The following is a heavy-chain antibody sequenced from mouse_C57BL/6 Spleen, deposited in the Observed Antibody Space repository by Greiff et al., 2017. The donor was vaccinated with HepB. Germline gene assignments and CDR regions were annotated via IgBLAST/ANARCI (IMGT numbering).Heavy chain of an antibody. J-gene: IGHJ2*01. CDR2: IDPENGDT. Sequence: EVQLVESGAELVRPGASVKLSCTASGFNIKDDYMHWVKQRPEQGLEWIGWIDPENGDTEYASKFQGKATITADTSSNTAYLQLSSLTSEDTAVYYCTTWGTTVRDFDYWGQGTTLTVSS. V-gene: IGHV14-4*01. CDR1: GFNIKDDY. D-gene: IGHD1-1*01. CDR3: TTWGTTVRDFDY.